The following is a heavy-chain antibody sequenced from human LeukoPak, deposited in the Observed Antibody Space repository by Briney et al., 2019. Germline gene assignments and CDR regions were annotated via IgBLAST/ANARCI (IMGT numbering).Heavy chain of an antibody. CDR1: GGSFSGYY. Sequence: SETLSLTCAVYGGSFSGYYWSWIRQSPGKGLEWIGEINHSGSTNYNPSLKSRVTISVDTSKNQFSLKLSSVTAADTAVYYCARLSGYYDSTLYYYYYGMDVWGQGTTVTVSS. V-gene: IGHV4-34*01. D-gene: IGHD3-22*01. CDR2: INHSGST. CDR3: ARLSGYYDSTLYYYYYGMDV. J-gene: IGHJ6*02.